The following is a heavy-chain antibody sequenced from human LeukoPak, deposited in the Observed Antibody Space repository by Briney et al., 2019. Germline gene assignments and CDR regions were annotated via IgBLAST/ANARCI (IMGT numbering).Heavy chain of an antibody. V-gene: IGHV3-23*01. J-gene: IGHJ4*02. Sequence: PGGSLRLSCAASGFTFSSYAMSWVRQAPGKGLEWVSAISGSGGSTYCTDSVKGRFTISRDNSKNTLYLQMNSLRAEDTAVYYCAKDRTAMVEFDYWGQGTLVTVSS. CDR3: AKDRTAMVEFDY. D-gene: IGHD5-18*01. CDR1: GFTFSSYA. CDR2: ISGSGGST.